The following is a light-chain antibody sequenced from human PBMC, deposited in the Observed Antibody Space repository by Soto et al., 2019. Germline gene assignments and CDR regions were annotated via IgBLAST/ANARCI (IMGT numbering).Light chain of an antibody. CDR1: QSVSSSY. J-gene: IGKJ1*01. Sequence: EIVLTQSPGTLSLSPGERATLSCRASQSVSSSYLAWYQQKPGQAPRLLIYGASSRATGIPDRFSGSGSETDFTLTISRLEPEDFAVYYCQQCGNSPPWTFGQGTKVEIK. CDR2: GAS. CDR3: QQCGNSPPWT. V-gene: IGKV3-20*01.